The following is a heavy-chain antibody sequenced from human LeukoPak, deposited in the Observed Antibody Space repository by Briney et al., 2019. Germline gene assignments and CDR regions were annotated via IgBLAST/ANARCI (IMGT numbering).Heavy chain of an antibody. CDR2: IYYSGST. J-gene: IGHJ4*02. D-gene: IGHD3-16*02. V-gene: IGHV4-31*03. CDR1: GGSISSGGYY. CDR3: ASVGYDYVWGSYPIDY. Sequence: SETLSLTCTVSGGSISSGGYYWSWIRQHPGKGLEWIGYIYYSGSTYYNPSLKGRVTITVDTSKNQFSLKLSSVTAADTAVYYCASVGYDYVWGSYPIDYWGQGTLVTVSS.